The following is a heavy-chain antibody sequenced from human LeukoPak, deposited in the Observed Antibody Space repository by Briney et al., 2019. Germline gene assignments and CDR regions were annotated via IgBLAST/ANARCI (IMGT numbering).Heavy chain of an antibody. CDR2: INHSGST. Sequence: SETLSLTCAVYGGSFSGYYWSWIRQPPGKGLEWIGEINHSGSTNYNPSLKSRVTISVDTSRSQFSLKLSSVTAADTAVYYCHLRTPSLDAFDIWGQGTMVTVSS. V-gene: IGHV4-34*01. D-gene: IGHD2-2*01. CDR3: HLRTPSLDAFDI. J-gene: IGHJ3*02. CDR1: GGSFSGYY.